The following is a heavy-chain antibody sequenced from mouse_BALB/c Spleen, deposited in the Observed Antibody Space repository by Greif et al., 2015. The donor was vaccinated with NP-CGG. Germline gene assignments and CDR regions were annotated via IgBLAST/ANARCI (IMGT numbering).Heavy chain of an antibody. CDR2: IWAGGST. CDR1: GFSLTSYG. Sequence: VKLMESGPGLVAPSQSLSITCTVSGFSLTSYGVHWVRQPPGKGLEWLGVIWAGGSTNYNSALMSRLSISKDNSKSQVFLKMNSLQTDDTAMYYCARDRGYYGAMDYWGQGTSVTVSS. J-gene: IGHJ4*01. D-gene: IGHD1-1*01. V-gene: IGHV2-9*02. CDR3: ARDRGYYGAMDY.